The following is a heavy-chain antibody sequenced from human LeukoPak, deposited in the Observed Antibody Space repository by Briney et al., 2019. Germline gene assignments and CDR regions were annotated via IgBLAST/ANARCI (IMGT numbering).Heavy chain of an antibody. CDR3: ALPSGSGGYLHLFDY. J-gene: IGHJ4*02. CDR2: INHSGST. CDR1: GGSFSGYY. Sequence: SETLSLTCAVYGGSFSGYYWSWIRQPPGKGLEWIGEINHSGSTNYNPSLKSRVTISVDTSKNQFSLKLSSVTAADTAVYYCALPSGSGGYLHLFDYWGQGTLVTVSS. D-gene: IGHD3-10*01. V-gene: IGHV4-34*01.